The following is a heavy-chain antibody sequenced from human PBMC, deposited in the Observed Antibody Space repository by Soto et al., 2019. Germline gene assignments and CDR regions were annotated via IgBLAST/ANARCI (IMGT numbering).Heavy chain of an antibody. CDR1: GYSFSTYS. CDR2: IHSGDSNA. Sequence: GESLKISCKGSGYSFSTYSIGWVRQMPGKGLEWMGNIHSGDSNARYSPSFQGQVTISVDRSISTAYLQWNSLKASDTALYYCETWRSSHWFDYWGQGTLVTVSS. D-gene: IGHD2-2*01. J-gene: IGHJ4*02. CDR3: ETWRSSHWFDY. V-gene: IGHV5-51*01.